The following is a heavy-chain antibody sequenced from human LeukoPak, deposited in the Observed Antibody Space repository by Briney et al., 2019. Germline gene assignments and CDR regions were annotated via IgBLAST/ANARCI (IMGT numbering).Heavy chain of an antibody. J-gene: IGHJ4*02. Sequence: PGGSLRLSCAASGFTFGAYGMHWVRQAPGKGLEWVAVIWYDGSNRYYADSVKGRFTISRDNDEETLYLQMNSLRVEDTGVYYCARISHDFRSGYADHWGQGTLVTVSS. CDR1: GFTFGAYG. CDR3: ARISHDFRSGYADH. V-gene: IGHV3-33*01. D-gene: IGHD3-3*01. CDR2: IWYDGSNR.